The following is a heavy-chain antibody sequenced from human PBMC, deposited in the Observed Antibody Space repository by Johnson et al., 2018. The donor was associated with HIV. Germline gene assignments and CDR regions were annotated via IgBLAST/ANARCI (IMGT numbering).Heavy chain of an antibody. J-gene: IGHJ3*02. CDR3: VRDTYYYDSSDAFDI. V-gene: IGHV3-74*01. CDR1: GFTFSNSW. Sequence: VQLVESGVGLVQPGGSLRLSCAASGFTFSNSWMHWVRQAPGEGLVWVSHINSDGINITYADSVKGRCTISRDNAKNTLYLQMNSLRAEDTAVYYCVRDTYYYDSSDAFDIWGQGTMVTVSS. D-gene: IGHD3-22*01. CDR2: INSDGINI.